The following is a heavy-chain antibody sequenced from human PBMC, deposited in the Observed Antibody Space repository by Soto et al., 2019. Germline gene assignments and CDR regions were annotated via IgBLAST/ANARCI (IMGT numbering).Heavy chain of an antibody. Sequence: QPGGSLRLSCAPSGFILSDCAMNWVRQAPGKGLEWVSYISSNSSVIDYAESVKGRFTVSRDNARNSLYLQMNRLRAEDTAVYYCARDLSWGSNWYYYMDVWGKGTTVTVSS. V-gene: IGHV3-48*01. D-gene: IGHD7-27*01. CDR2: ISSNSSVI. CDR1: GFILSDCA. J-gene: IGHJ6*03. CDR3: ARDLSWGSNWYYYMDV.